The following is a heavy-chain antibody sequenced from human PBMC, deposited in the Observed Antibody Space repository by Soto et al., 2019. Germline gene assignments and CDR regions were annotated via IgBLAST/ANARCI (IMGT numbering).Heavy chain of an antibody. CDR3: TRDGDGRMTTNPYYYYGMDV. V-gene: IGHV4-59*01. J-gene: IGHJ6*02. D-gene: IGHD2-21*02. Sequence: SETLSLTCTVSGGSIRGYYWSGIRQPPGKGLEWIGNFYYCGGGKYNPSVKRRVSISVDTSKNQFSLNLSSVTAADTAVYYCTRDGDGRMTTNPYYYYGMDVWGPGITVTVSS. CDR1: GGSIRGYY. CDR2: FYYCGGG.